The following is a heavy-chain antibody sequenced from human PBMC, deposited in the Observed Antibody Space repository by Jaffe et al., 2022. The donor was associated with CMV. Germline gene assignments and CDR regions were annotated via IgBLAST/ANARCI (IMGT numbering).Heavy chain of an antibody. Sequence: QVQLQESGPGLVKPSGTLSLSCAVSGGSISSNNWWSWVRQTPGKGLEWIGEIFHSGSTNYNPSLKSRVAISIDKSKNQFYLDLTSVAAADTAAYYCARRASGNYAFWRHGNVPSMSYYYYMDVWGKGTTVTVSS. D-gene: IGHD3-3*01. CDR1: GGSISSNNW. J-gene: IGHJ6*03. CDR2: IFHSGST. V-gene: IGHV4-4*02. CDR3: ARRASGNYAFWRHGNVPSMSYYYYMDV.